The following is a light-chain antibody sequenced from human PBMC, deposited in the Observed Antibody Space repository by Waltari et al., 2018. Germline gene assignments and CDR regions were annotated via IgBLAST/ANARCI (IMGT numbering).Light chain of an antibody. V-gene: IGKV1-5*03. J-gene: IGKJ1*01. Sequence: DIVMTQSPSFLSASVGDGVTITCRASQTISGRLAWYQQKPGAAPKLLIYKASNLDGGVPSRFSGSDSGAEFTLTISSLQPDDFATYYCQQYNEFPWTFGQGTKVDIK. CDR3: QQYNEFPWT. CDR1: QTISGR. CDR2: KAS.